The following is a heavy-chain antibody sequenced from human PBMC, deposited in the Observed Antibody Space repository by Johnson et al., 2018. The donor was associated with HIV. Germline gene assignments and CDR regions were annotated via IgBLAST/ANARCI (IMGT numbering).Heavy chain of an antibody. J-gene: IGHJ3*02. CDR2: ISPSGSSI. D-gene: IGHD3-10*01. V-gene: IGHV3-48*04. Sequence: VQLVESGGGLVQPGGSLRLSCAASGFTFSSYAMNWVRQAPGKGLEWVSYISPSGSSINYADSVKGRFTISRDNAKNSLYLQMNSLRAEDTALYYCARESPGLGVNGFDIWGQGTMVTVSS. CDR1: GFTFSSYA. CDR3: ARESPGLGVNGFDI.